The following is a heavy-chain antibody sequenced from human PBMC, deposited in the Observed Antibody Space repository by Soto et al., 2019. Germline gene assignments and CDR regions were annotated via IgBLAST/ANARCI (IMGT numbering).Heavy chain of an antibody. Sequence: SETLSLTCTVSGGSISSGGYYWSWIRQHPGKGLEWIGYIYYSGSTYYNPSLKSRVTISVDTSKNQFSLKLSSVTAADTAVYCCARVVVVPAAISSYYIDVWGKGTTVTVSS. CDR2: IYYSGST. CDR3: ARVVVVPAAISSYYIDV. V-gene: IGHV4-30-4*08. J-gene: IGHJ6*03. D-gene: IGHD2-2*01. CDR1: GGSISSGGYY.